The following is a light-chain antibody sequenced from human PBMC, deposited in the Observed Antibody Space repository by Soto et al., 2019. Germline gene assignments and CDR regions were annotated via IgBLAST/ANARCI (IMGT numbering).Light chain of an antibody. V-gene: IGLV2-11*01. CDR1: SNDVGGYNY. Sequence: QSVLTQPPSVSGSPGQSVTISCTGTSNDVGGYNYVSWYQQHPGKAPKVIIFDVSKRPSGVPDRFSGSKSGSTASLTISGLQPDDEGDYYCCSFAGGFYVVGTGTKVTVL. J-gene: IGLJ1*01. CDR2: DVS. CDR3: CSFAGGFYV.